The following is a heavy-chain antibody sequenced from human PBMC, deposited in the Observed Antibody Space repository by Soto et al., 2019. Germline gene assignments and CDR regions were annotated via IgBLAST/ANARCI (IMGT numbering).Heavy chain of an antibody. D-gene: IGHD2-15*01. V-gene: IGHV3-21*01. CDR2: ISSSASHI. Sequence: GGSLRLSCAASGFSFSSYSMNWVRQAPGKGLEWVSSISSSASHINYADSVKGRFTISRDNAKKSLYLQMNSLRAEDTAVYYCARGYSFYCSGGPRYRFSLWGQGSLVTVSS. CDR1: GFSFSSYS. J-gene: IGHJ1*01. CDR3: ARGYSFYCSGGPRYRFSL.